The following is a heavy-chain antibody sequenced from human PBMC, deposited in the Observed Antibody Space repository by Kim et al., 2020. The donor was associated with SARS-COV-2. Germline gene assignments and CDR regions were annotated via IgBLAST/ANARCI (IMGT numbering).Heavy chain of an antibody. CDR3: ARDHCSNTTCYCCYGMDV. J-gene: IGHJ6*02. CDR1: GFTFSDYA. Sequence: GGSLRLSCAASGFTFSDYAMHWVRQAPGKGLEWVANITDDGSIKYYADSVKGRFTSSRDNAKNTLYLQMNSLRGEDTALYYCARDHCSNTTCYCCYGMDVWGQGTTVTVSS. D-gene: IGHD2-2*01. V-gene: IGHV3-30*03. CDR2: ITDDGSIK.